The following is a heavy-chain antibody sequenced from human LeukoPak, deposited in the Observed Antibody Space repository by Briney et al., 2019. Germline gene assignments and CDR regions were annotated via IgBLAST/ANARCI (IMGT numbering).Heavy chain of an antibody. CDR1: GFPFSSYW. Sequence: PGGSLRLSCVASGFPFSSYWMTWVRQAPGKGLEWVSSITGSSSYIYHADSVKGRFTISRDNAKNSLYLQMNSLRAEDTAVYYCARDEYCSSTSCYSAFDIWGQGTMVTVSS. D-gene: IGHD2-2*02. V-gene: IGHV3-21*01. CDR2: ITGSSSYI. J-gene: IGHJ3*02. CDR3: ARDEYCSSTSCYSAFDI.